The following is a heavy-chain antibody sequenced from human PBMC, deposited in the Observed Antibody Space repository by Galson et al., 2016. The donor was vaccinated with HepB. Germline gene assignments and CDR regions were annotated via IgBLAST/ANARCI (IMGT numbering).Heavy chain of an antibody. V-gene: IGHV3-23*01. D-gene: IGHD3-22*01. CDR3: ARRAELALGRYWFIFGMDV. CDR2: ISANGEAA. CDR1: GFSFSSYD. J-gene: IGHJ6*02. Sequence: SLRLSCAASGFSFSSYDMNWVRQAPGKGLEWVSIISANGEAAYYTDSVQGRFTISRDNSKDMLFLEVSSLRAEDTAVYYCARRAELALGRYWFIFGMDVWGQGTTVTVSS.